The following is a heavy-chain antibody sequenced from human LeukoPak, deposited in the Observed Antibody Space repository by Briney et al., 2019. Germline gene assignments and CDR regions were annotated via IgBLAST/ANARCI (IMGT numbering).Heavy chain of an antibody. CDR1: GFIFSSYS. V-gene: IGHV3-23*01. D-gene: IGHD3-10*01. Sequence: QPGGSLRLSCAASGFIFSSYSMSWVRQAPGKGLEWVSAISGTAENTYYADSVKGRFSISRDNSRNTVHLQMNSLRAEDTAVYYCANQRGGFWGQGTLVTVSS. J-gene: IGHJ4*02. CDR3: ANQRGGF. CDR2: ISGTAENT.